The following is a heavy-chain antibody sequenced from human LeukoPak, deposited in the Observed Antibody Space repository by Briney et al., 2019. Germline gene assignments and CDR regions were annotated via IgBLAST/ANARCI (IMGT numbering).Heavy chain of an antibody. Sequence: GSSVKVSCKASGGTFSSYAISWVRQAPGQGLEWMGGIIPILGTANYAQKFQGRVTITTDESTSTAYMELSSLRSEDTAVYYCARTVVVAATLTGSFDLWGRGTLVTVSS. CDR1: GGTFSSYA. CDR3: ARTVVVAATLTGSFDL. V-gene: IGHV1-69*05. D-gene: IGHD2-15*01. CDR2: IIPILGTA. J-gene: IGHJ2*01.